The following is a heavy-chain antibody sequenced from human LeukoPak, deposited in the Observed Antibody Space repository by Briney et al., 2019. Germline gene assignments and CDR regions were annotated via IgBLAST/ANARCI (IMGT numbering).Heavy chain of an antibody. J-gene: IGHJ4*02. CDR3: ARDLASHYGDYDY. D-gene: IGHD4-17*01. V-gene: IGHV3-21*01. CDR2: ISSSSSYI. Sequence: PGGSLGLSCAASGFTFSSYSMNWVRQAPGKGLEWVSSISSSSSYIYYADSVKGRFTISRDNAKNSLYLQMNSLRAEDTAVYYCARDLASHYGDYDYWGQGTLVTVSS. CDR1: GFTFSSYS.